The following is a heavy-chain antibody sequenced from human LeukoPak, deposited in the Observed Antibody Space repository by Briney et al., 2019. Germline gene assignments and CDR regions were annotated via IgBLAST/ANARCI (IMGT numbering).Heavy chain of an antibody. J-gene: IGHJ4*02. CDR3: ARGVGLTQGGAFDF. V-gene: IGHV4-38-2*02. D-gene: IGHD3-16*01. Sequence: SETLSLTCTVSGYSINSGIYWGWIRQPPGRGREGRGSIYHSGRTHYKSSLKSRVTISVDTSKNKLSLKLTSVTAADTAVYYCARGVGLTQGGAFDFWGQGTLVTVSS. CDR2: IYHSGRT. CDR1: GYSINSGIY.